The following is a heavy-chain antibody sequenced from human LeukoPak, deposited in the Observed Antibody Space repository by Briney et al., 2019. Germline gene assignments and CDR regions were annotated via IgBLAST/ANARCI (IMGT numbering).Heavy chain of an antibody. J-gene: IGHJ4*02. V-gene: IGHV4-4*02. CDR1: GGSISSSNW. CDR3: LYGGNSGDWVY. Sequence: SETLSLTCAVSGGSISSSNWWSWVRQPPGKGLEWIGEIYHSGSTNYNPSLKSRVTMSVDKSKNQFSLKLSSMTAADTAVYYCLYGGNSGDWVYWGQGTLVTVSS. D-gene: IGHD4-23*01. CDR2: IYHSGST.